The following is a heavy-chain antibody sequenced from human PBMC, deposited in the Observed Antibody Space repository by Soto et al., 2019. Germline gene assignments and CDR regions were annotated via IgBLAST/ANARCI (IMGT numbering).Heavy chain of an antibody. Sequence: ASVKVSCKASGGTFSSYAISWVRQAPGQGLEWMGGIIPIFGTANYAQKFQGRVTITADKPTSTAYMELSSLRSEDTAVYYCARVGLLYGMDVWGQGTTVTVSS. CDR3: ARVGLLYGMDV. V-gene: IGHV1-69*06. J-gene: IGHJ6*02. D-gene: IGHD5-18*01. CDR2: IIPIFGTA. CDR1: GGTFSSYA.